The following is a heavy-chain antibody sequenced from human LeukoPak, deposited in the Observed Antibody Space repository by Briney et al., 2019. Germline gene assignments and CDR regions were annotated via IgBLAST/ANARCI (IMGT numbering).Heavy chain of an antibody. J-gene: IGHJ4*02. CDR2: VNPSSSYT. Sequence: GGSLRLSCAASGFTFSDWYMSWVRQAPGKGLEWVSYVNPSSSYTNYADSAKGRFTFSRDNAKNSLFLQMNNLRDEDTAVYYCARGRANSAYFESWGQGTLVTVSS. CDR3: ARGRANSAYFES. D-gene: IGHD3-10*01. V-gene: IGHV3-11*06. CDR1: GFTFSDWY.